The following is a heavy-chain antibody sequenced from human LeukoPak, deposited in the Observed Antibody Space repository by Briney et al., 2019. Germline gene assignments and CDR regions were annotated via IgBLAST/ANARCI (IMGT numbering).Heavy chain of an antibody. D-gene: IGHD6-19*01. CDR1: GFTFSKYW. Sequence: GGSLRLSCAASGFTFSKYWMLWVRQAPGKGLESASRINTDGTVTTYADSVKGRFTVSGDNADNTMFLQMNSVRDEDTAVYYCATKQWLAPPPDSWGQGTPVTDSS. CDR3: ATKQWLAPPPDS. V-gene: IGHV3-74*01. CDR2: INTDGTVT. J-gene: IGHJ4*02.